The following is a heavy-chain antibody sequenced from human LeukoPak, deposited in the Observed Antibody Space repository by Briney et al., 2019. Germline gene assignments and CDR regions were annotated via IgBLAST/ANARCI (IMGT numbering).Heavy chain of an antibody. CDR1: GYTFTGYY. CDR3: ARAKPYTRYAPLAY. CDR2: INPNSGGT. J-gene: IGHJ4*02. Sequence: ASVKVSCKASGYTFTGYYMHWVRQAPGQGLEWMGWINPNSGGTNYAQKFQGRVTMTRDTSISTAYMELSRLRSDDTAVYYCARAKPYTRYAPLAYWGQGTLVTVSS. D-gene: IGHD2-2*01. V-gene: IGHV1-2*02.